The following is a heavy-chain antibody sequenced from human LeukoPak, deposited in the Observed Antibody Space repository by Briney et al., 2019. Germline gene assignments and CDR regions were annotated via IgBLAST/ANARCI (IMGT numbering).Heavy chain of an antibody. J-gene: IGHJ6*02. CDR2: IDYSGST. D-gene: IGHD3-3*01. V-gene: IGHV4-59*12. Sequence: PSETLSLTCTVSGGSISSYYWSWIRQPPGKGLEWVGYIDYSGSTNYNPSLKSRVTISLDTSKNQFSLKLSSVTAADTAVYYCARGAFTIFGVVITGYYGMDVWGQGTTVTVSS. CDR3: ARGAFTIFGVVITGYYGMDV. CDR1: GGSISSYY.